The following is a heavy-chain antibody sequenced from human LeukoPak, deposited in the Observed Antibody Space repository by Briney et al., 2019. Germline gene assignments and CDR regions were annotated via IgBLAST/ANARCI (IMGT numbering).Heavy chain of an antibody. J-gene: IGHJ4*02. V-gene: IGHV1-18*04. CDR1: GYRFSTFG. D-gene: IGHD1-26*01. CDR3: ARYSGTFYFDY. CDR2: ISGYNGNT. Sequence: ASVKVSCTASGYRFSTFGITWVRQAPGQGLEWMGWISGYNGNTNYAEKFQGRVTMTIDTSTTTIYMELRSLRSDHTAVYYCARYSGTFYFDYWGQGALVTVSS.